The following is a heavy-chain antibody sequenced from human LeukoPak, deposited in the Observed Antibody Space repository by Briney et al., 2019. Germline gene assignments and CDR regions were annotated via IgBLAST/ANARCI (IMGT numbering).Heavy chain of an antibody. J-gene: IGHJ3*02. CDR3: AREQWLPYDAFDI. V-gene: IGHV4-59*01. D-gene: IGHD6-19*01. Sequence: SETLSLTCTVSGGSISSYYWSWIRQPPGKGLEWIGYIYHSGSTSYNPSLKSRVTISVDTSKNQFSLKLSSVTAADTAVYYCAREQWLPYDAFDIWGQGTMVTVSS. CDR1: GGSISSYY. CDR2: IYHSGST.